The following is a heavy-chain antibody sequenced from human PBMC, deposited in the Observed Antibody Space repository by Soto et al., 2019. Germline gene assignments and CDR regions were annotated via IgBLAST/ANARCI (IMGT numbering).Heavy chain of an antibody. V-gene: IGHV4-39*01. J-gene: IGHJ3*02. CDR3: ARVLGYYESNGYYYDALGAFDI. Sequence: SETLSLTCTVSGGSIISSSYYWGWIRQPPGKGLEWIGSIYYSGSTYYNSSLKSRVTISVDTSKNQFSLKLSSVTAADTAVYYCARVLGYYESNGYYYDALGAFDIWGQGTMVTVSS. CDR2: IYYSGST. D-gene: IGHD3-22*01. CDR1: GGSIISSSYY.